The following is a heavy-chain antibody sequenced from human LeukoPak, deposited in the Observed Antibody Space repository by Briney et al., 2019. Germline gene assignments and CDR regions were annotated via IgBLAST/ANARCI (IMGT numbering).Heavy chain of an antibody. CDR1: GGSISSYY. CDR2: IFYSGST. J-gene: IGHJ4*02. Sequence: PSETLSLTCTVSGGSISSYYWSWIRQPPGKGLEWIGYIFYSGSTNYNPSLKSRVTISVDTSKNQFSLKLSSVTAADTAVYYCARYSGSYYGLHFGYWGQGTLVTVSS. CDR3: ARYSGSYYGLHFGY. D-gene: IGHD1-26*01. V-gene: IGHV4-59*01.